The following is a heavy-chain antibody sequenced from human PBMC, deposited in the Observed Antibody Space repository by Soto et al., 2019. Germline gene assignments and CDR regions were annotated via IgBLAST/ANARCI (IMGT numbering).Heavy chain of an antibody. CDR1: GYTFTDYW. CDR3: ARRVSLRRSIDS. J-gene: IGHJ5*01. Sequence: GESLKISCQTSGYTFTDYWIGWVRQMPGGGLEWLGLIFPRDFDVRHSPSFEGQVTISADRSTATAFLQWRSLEPSDSALYFCARRVSLRRSIDSWGRGTTVTVSS. CDR2: IFPRDFDV. V-gene: IGHV5-51*01. D-gene: IGHD3-16*01.